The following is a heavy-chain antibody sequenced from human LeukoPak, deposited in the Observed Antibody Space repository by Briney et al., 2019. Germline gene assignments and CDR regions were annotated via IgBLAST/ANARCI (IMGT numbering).Heavy chain of an antibody. CDR3: ARVNYGSGSYYLYYYGMDV. V-gene: IGHV4-59*01. D-gene: IGHD3-10*01. CDR1: GGSISSYY. Sequence: SETLSLTCTVSGGSISSYYWGWIRQPPGKGLEWIGYIYYSGSTNYNPSLKSRVTISVDTSKNQFSLKLSSVTAADTAVYYCARVNYGSGSYYLYYYGMDVWGQGTTVTVSS. CDR2: IYYSGST. J-gene: IGHJ6*02.